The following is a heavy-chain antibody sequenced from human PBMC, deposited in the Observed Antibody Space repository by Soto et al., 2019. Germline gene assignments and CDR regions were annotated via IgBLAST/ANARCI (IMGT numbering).Heavy chain of an antibody. V-gene: IGHV1-2*02. J-gene: IGHJ6*02. CDR3: ARVLYSYGRCYYYGMDV. Sequence: VAVQVSCKASGYTFTGYFMHWLRQAPRQGLEWMGWINPNRDGTNYAQKFQGRVTMTRDTSISTADRELSRLRSDDTAVYYCARVLYSYGRCYYYGMDVWGQGTTVTVSS. CDR2: INPNRDGT. D-gene: IGHD5-18*01. CDR1: GYTFTGYF.